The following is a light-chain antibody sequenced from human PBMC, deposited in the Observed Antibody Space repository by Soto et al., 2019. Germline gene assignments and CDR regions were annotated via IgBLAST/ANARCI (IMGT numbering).Light chain of an antibody. CDR3: QQYNDWPPRIT. CDR2: GAS. V-gene: IGKV3-15*01. J-gene: IGKJ5*01. Sequence: EIVMTQSPVTLSVSPWERATLSCRASQSVSSNLAWYQQKPGQAPRLLIYGASTRATGIPARFSGSGSGTEFTLTISSLQSEDFAVYYCQQYNDWPPRITFGQGTRLEI. CDR1: QSVSSN.